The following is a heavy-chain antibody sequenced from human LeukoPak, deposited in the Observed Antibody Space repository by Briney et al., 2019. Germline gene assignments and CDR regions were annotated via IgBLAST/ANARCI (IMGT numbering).Heavy chain of an antibody. V-gene: IGHV3-21*01. Sequence: GGSLRLSCAASGLTFSSYSMNWVRQAPGKGLEWVSSISSSSSYIYYADSVKGRFTISRDNAKNSLYLQMNSLRAEDTAVYYCARGSSGYDSFDYWGQGTLVTVSS. CDR3: ARGSSGYDSFDY. CDR1: GLTFSSYS. J-gene: IGHJ4*02. CDR2: ISSSSSYI. D-gene: IGHD5-12*01.